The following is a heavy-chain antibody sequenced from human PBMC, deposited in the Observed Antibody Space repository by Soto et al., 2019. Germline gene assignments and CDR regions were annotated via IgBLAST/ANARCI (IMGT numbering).Heavy chain of an antibody. CDR2: ISGSGGST. Sequence: GGSLRLSCADSGFTFSSYAMSWVHQAPGKGLEWVSAISGSGGSTYYADSVQGRFTISRDNSKNTLYLQMNSLRAEDTAVYYCANGYYDILTGYRAPGYYYGMDVWGQGTTVTVSS. D-gene: IGHD3-9*01. CDR3: ANGYYDILTGYRAPGYYYGMDV. V-gene: IGHV3-23*01. CDR1: GFTFSSYA. J-gene: IGHJ6*02.